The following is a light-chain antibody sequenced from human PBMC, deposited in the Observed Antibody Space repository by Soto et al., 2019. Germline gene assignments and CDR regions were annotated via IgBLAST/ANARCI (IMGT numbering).Light chain of an antibody. CDR1: SSNIGAGYD. J-gene: IGLJ1*01. CDR3: LSFDSSLSGYF. Sequence: QSVLTQPPSVSGAPGQRVTISCTVSSSNIGAGYDVHWYQQLPGTAPKVFIYGNSNRPSGVPDRYSGSKSGTSASLAITGLQAEDEADYYCLSFDSSLSGYFLGTGTKETVL. CDR2: GNS. V-gene: IGLV1-40*01.